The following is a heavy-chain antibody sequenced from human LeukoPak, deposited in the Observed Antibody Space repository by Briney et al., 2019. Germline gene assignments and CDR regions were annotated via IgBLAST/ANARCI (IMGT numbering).Heavy chain of an antibody. CDR3: ARGGQLGFYYYYGMDV. CDR1: GVSISSGSYY. D-gene: IGHD6-6*01. V-gene: IGHV4-61*02. J-gene: IGHJ6*02. CDR2: IYTSGST. Sequence: SQTLSLTCTASGVSISSGSYYWSWIRQPAGKGLEWIVRIYTSGSTNYNPSLKSRVTISVDTSKNQFSLKLSSVTAADTAVYYCARGGQLGFYYYYGMDVWGQGTTVTVSS.